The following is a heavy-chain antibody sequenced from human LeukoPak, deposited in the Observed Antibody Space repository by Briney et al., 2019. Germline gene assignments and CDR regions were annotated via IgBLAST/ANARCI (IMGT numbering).Heavy chain of an antibody. J-gene: IGHJ4*02. Sequence: SETLSLTCTVPGGSISSYYWSWIRQPPGKGLEWIGYIYYSGSNNYNPSLKSRVTISVDTSKNQFSLKLSPVTAADAAVYYCAKDRGDGYNSGYFVYWGQGTLVTVSS. CDR2: IYYSGSN. CDR1: GGSISSYY. CDR3: AKDRGDGYNSGYFVY. V-gene: IGHV4-59*12. D-gene: IGHD5-24*01.